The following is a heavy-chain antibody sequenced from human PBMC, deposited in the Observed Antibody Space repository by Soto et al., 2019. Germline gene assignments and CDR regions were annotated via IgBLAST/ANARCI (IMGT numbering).Heavy chain of an antibody. CDR2: IWYDGSNK. D-gene: IGHD2-2*01. CDR3: ARGLSTSTHRGIDY. V-gene: IGHV3-33*01. Sequence: QVQLVESGGGVVQPGRSLRLSCAASGFTFSSYGMHWVRQAPGKGLEWVAVIWYDGSNKYYTDSVKGRFTISRDNSRNTLYLQMNSLSAEDTAVYYCARGLSTSTHRGIDYWGQGTLVTVSS. CDR1: GFTFSSYG. J-gene: IGHJ4*02.